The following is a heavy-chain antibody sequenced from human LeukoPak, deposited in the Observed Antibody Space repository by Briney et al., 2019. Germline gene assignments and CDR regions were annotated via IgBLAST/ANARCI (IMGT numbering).Heavy chain of an antibody. Sequence: SETQSLTCAVYGGSFSGYYWSWIRQPPGKGLEWIGEINHSGSTNYNPSLKSRVTISVDTSKNQFSLKLSSVTAADTAVYYCARGPRVLGCFTNGVCPRFDYWGQGTLVTVSS. V-gene: IGHV4-34*01. D-gene: IGHD2-8*01. CDR1: GGSFSGYY. CDR2: INHSGST. CDR3: ARGPRVLGCFTNGVCPRFDY. J-gene: IGHJ4*02.